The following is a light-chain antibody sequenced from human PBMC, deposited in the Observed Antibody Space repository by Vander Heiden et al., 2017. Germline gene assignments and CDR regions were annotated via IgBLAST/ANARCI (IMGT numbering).Light chain of an antibody. CDR3: QSYDSSNQV. CDR1: SGSIASNY. Sequence: NFMPNQPHSVSESPGKTVTISCTRSSGSIASNYVEWYQQHPGSAPTTVIYEDNQRPSGVPDRFSGSIDSSSHSASLTISGLKTEDEADYYCQSYDSSNQVFGGGTKLTVL. CDR2: EDN. V-gene: IGLV6-57*04. J-gene: IGLJ2*01.